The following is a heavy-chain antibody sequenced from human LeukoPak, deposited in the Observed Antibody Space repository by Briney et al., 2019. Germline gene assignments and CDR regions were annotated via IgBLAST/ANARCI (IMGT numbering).Heavy chain of an antibody. CDR1: GGSISSGGEY. J-gene: IGHJ6*03. V-gene: IGHV4-61*02. D-gene: IGHD4-11*01. CDR2: IYTSGDT. CDR3: ARVRTTKYLYYIDV. Sequence: SSETLSLTCTVSGGSISSGGEYWPWIRQPAGKGLEWIGRIYTSGDTKFNPALKSRVAMSVDTSNSQFSLNLTSVTAADTAVYYCARVRTTKYLYYIDVWGKGTTVIVSS.